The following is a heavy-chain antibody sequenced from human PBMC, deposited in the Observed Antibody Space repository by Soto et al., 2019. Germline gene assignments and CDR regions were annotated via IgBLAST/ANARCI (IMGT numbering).Heavy chain of an antibody. Sequence: SETLSLTCTVSGGSISSYYWSWIRQPPGKGLEWIGYIYYSGSTNYNPSLKSRVTISVDTSKNQFSLKLSSVTAADTAVYYCARDPGLAYCGGDCYFYGMDVWGQGTTVTV. CDR3: ARDPGLAYCGGDCYFYGMDV. V-gene: IGHV4-59*01. CDR1: GGSISSYY. D-gene: IGHD2-21*01. J-gene: IGHJ6*02. CDR2: IYYSGST.